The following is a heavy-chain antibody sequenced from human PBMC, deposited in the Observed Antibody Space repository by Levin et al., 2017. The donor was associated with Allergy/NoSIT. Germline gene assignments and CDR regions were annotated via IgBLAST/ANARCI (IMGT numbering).Heavy chain of an antibody. CDR3: AGTSSSWYSYYYYGMDV. V-gene: IGHV3-53*01. Sequence: PGGSLRLSCAASGFTVSVNYMNWVRQAPGKGLEWVSVISSGGKTSYADSVKGRFVISRDTSKNTLYLQLNSLSAEDSAVYYCAGTSSSWYSYYYYGMDVWGQGTTVTVSS. D-gene: IGHD6-13*01. CDR2: ISSGGKT. CDR1: GFTVSVNY. J-gene: IGHJ6*02.